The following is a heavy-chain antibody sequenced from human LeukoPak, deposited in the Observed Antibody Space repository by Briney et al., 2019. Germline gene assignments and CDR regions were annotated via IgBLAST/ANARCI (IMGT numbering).Heavy chain of an antibody. CDR3: AKDPAGILTGYYPWFDP. D-gene: IGHD3-9*01. CDR1: GFTFSSYA. V-gene: IGHV3-30-3*01. Sequence: PGGSLRLSCAASGFTFSSYAMHWVRQAPGKGLEWVAVISYDGSNKYYADSVKGRFTISRDNSKNTPYLQMNSLRAEDTAVYYCAKDPAGILTGYYPWFDPWGQGTLVTVSS. J-gene: IGHJ5*02. CDR2: ISYDGSNK.